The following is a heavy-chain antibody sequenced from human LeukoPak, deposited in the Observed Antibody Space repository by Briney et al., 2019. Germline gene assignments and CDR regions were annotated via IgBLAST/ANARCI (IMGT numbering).Heavy chain of an antibody. CDR1: GYTFTSYY. CDR2: INPNSGST. V-gene: IGHV1-8*02. CDR3: ARAGRVGGAL. Sequence: ASVKVSCKASGYTFTSYYINWVRQATGQGLEWMGWINPNSGSTSYAQKFQGRVTMTRNTSISTAYMELSSLRSEDTAVYDWARAGRVGGALWGRGSLVTVSS. J-gene: IGHJ4*02. D-gene: IGHD1-26*01.